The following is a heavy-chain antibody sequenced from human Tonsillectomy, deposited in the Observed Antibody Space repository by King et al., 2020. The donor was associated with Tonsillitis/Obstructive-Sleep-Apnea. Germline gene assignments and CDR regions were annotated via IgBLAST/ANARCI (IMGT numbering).Heavy chain of an antibody. J-gene: IGHJ6*03. CDR1: GFTFSTYS. CDR2: ISSSSSYI. CDR3: AGGELSCSSTSGYEAYYYYMDV. Sequence: VQLVESGGGLVKPGGSLRLSCAASGFTFSTYSMNWVRQAPGKGLEWVSSISSSSSYIYYADSVKGRFTISRDNAKNSLYLQMNSLRAEDTAVYYCAGGELSCSSTSGYEAYYYYMDVWGKGTTVTVSS. V-gene: IGHV3-21*01. D-gene: IGHD2-2*01.